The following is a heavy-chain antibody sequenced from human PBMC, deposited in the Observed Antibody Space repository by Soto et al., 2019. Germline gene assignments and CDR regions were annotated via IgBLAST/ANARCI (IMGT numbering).Heavy chain of an antibody. V-gene: IGHV3-7*01. CDR3: ARAGNYDDYYFDY. J-gene: IGHJ4*02. CDR2: IKQDGSEK. CDR1: GFPFSIYW. Sequence: PGGSLRLSCAASGFPFSIYWMSWVRQAPGKGLEWVANIKQDGSEKYYVDSVKGRFTISRDNAKNSLYLQMNSLRAEDTAVYYCARAGNYDDYYFDYWGQGNRVPVSS. D-gene: IGHD4-17*01.